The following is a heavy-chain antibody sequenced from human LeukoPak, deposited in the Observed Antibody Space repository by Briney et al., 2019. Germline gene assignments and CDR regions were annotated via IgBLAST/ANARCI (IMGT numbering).Heavy chain of an antibody. CDR3: ARDWTDDSSSWKINYYYGMDV. J-gene: IGHJ6*02. V-gene: IGHV1-18*01. CDR2: ISAYNGNT. D-gene: IGHD6-13*01. CDR1: GYTFTNYR. Sequence: ASVKVSCKASGYTFTNYRINWVRQAPGQGLEWMGWISAYNGNTNYVGKLQGRVTMTTDTSTSTAYMELRSLRSDDTAVYYCARDWTDDSSSWKINYYYGMDVWGQGTTVTVSS.